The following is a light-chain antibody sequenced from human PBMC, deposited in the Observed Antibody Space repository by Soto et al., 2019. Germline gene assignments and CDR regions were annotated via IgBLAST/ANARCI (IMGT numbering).Light chain of an antibody. Sequence: EIVLTQSPGTLSLSPGERATLSCRASQSVSNNYLAWYQQKPGQAPRLRIYGASNRATGIPDRFSGSGSGTDVTLTNSRLEPEDFAVYYCQHYGSSGTFGQGTKVEIK. V-gene: IGKV3-20*01. CDR2: GAS. CDR1: QSVSNNY. J-gene: IGKJ1*01. CDR3: QHYGSSGT.